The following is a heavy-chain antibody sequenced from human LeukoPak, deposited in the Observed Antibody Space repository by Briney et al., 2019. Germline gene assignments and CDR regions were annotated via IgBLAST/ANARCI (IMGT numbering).Heavy chain of an antibody. V-gene: IGHV4-59*01. Sequence: SETLFLTCTVSGGSISSYYWSWIRQPPGKGLEWIGYIYYSGSTNYNPSLKSRVTISVDTSKNQFSLKLSSVTAADTAVYYCARLGAGYCSGQPLDYWGQGTLVTVSS. CDR3: ARLGAGYCSGQPLDY. CDR2: IYYSGST. CDR1: GGSISSYY. J-gene: IGHJ4*02. D-gene: IGHD6-19*01.